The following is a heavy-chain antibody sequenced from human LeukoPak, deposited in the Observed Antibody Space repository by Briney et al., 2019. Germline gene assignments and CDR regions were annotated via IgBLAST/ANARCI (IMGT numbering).Heavy chain of an antibody. Sequence: PGGSLRLSCAASGFTFNNYAMSWVRQAPGEGLGWVSALSASGGTTYYADSVKGRFTISRDNSKNTLYLEMNSLSPDDTAVYYCARGVEPLAANTLAYWGQGTLVTVSS. CDR2: LSASGGTT. J-gene: IGHJ4*02. D-gene: IGHD1-14*01. CDR3: ARGVEPLAANTLAY. CDR1: GFTFNNYA. V-gene: IGHV3-23*01.